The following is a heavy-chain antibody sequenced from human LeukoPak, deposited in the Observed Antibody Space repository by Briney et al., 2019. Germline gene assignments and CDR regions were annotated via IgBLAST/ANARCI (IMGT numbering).Heavy chain of an antibody. CDR2: ISGRGSTI. Sequence: GGSLRLSCAASGFTLSDYYMSWIRQAPGKGLEWVSYISGRGSTIYYADSVKGRFTISRDNAKNSLYLQMNSLRAEDTTVYYCARVLLADGYKEMAVVGYFDSWGQGTLVTVSS. V-gene: IGHV3-11*04. D-gene: IGHD5-24*01. J-gene: IGHJ4*02. CDR3: ARVLLADGYKEMAVVGYFDS. CDR1: GFTLSDYY.